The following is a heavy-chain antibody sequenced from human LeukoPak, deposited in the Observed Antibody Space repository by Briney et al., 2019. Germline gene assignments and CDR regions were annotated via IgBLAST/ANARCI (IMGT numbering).Heavy chain of an antibody. Sequence: GGSLRLSCAASGFTFSSYAMHWVRQAPGKGLEWVAVISYDGSNKYYADSVKGRFTISRDNSKNTLYLQMNSLRAEDTAVYYCARDQWDTAMVTGYMDVWGKGTTVTVSS. J-gene: IGHJ6*03. CDR2: ISYDGSNK. CDR3: ARDQWDTAMVTGYMDV. V-gene: IGHV3-30*01. CDR1: GFTFSSYA. D-gene: IGHD5-18*01.